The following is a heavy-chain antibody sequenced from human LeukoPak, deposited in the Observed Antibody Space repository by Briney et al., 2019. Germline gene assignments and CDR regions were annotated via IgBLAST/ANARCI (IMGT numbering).Heavy chain of an antibody. V-gene: IGHV3-9*01. CDR3: AKDIPGGAVAGSFQH. J-gene: IGHJ1*01. CDR2: ISWNSGSI. D-gene: IGHD6-19*01. Sequence: QPGGSLRLSCAASGFTFDDYAMHWVRQAPGKGLEWVSGISWNSGSIGYADSVKGRFTISRDNAKNSLYLQMNSLRAEDTALYYCAKDIPGGAVAGSFQHWGQGTLVTVSS. CDR1: GFTFDDYA.